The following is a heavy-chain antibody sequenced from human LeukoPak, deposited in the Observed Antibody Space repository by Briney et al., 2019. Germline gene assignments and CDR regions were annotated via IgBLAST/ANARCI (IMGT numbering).Heavy chain of an antibody. J-gene: IGHJ4*02. V-gene: IGHV1-69*05. CDR2: IIPIFGTA. Sequence: SVKVSCKASGGTFSSYAISWVRQAPGQGLEWMGGIIPIFGTANYAQKFQGRVAITTDESTSTAYMELSSLRSEDTAVYYCAGGPGGNYDSSGYYYDYWGQGTLVTVSS. D-gene: IGHD3-22*01. CDR3: AGGPGGNYDSSGYYYDY. CDR1: GGTFSSYA.